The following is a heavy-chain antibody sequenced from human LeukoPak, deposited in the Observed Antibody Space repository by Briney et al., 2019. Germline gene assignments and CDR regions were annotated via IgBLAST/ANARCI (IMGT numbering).Heavy chain of an antibody. CDR3: ARDPGDSSGYYNLDY. CDR2: INPSGGST. V-gene: IGHV1-46*01. J-gene: IGHJ4*02. CDR1: GYTFTSYY. D-gene: IGHD3-22*01. Sequence: GASVKVSCKASGYTFTSYYMHWVRQAPGQGLEWMGIINPSGGSTSYAQKFQGRVTMTRDTSISTAYMELSRLRSDDTAVYYCARDPGDSSGYYNLDYWGQGTLVTVSS.